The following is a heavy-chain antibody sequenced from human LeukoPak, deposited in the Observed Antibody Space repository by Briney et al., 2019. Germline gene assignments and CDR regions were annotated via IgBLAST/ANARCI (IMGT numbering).Heavy chain of an antibody. CDR1: GFTFSSFS. CDR3: ARDQFIHDFDI. V-gene: IGHV3-21*01. Sequence: GGSLRLSCAASGFTFSSFSMNWVRQAPGKGLEWVSSIYSTTTYIYYADSVKGRFTISRDNAENSLYLQMNSLRAEDTAVYYCARDQFIHDFDIWGQGTMVTVSS. D-gene: IGHD5-24*01. J-gene: IGHJ3*02. CDR2: IYSTTTYI.